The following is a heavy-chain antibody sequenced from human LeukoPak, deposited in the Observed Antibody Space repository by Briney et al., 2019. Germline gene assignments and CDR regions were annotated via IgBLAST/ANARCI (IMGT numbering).Heavy chain of an antibody. J-gene: IGHJ5*02. CDR1: GFTLSSYW. CDR3: ARDLDGSGSYHWFDP. Sequence: GGSLRLSCAASGFTLSSYWMHWVRQAPEKGLVWVSRINGDGSATTYADSVRGRFTISKDNTKNTLYLQMNSLRAEDTAVYYCARDLDGSGSYHWFDPWGQGTLVTVSS. D-gene: IGHD3-10*01. V-gene: IGHV3-74*01. CDR2: INGDGSAT.